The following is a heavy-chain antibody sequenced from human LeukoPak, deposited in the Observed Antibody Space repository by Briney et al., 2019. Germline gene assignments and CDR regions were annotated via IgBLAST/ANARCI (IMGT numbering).Heavy chain of an antibody. D-gene: IGHD3-22*01. CDR2: IIPILGIA. V-gene: IGHV1-69*04. CDR3: AITYYYDSSGYHYFDY. CDR1: GGTFSSYA. Sequence: SVKVSCKATGGTFSSYAISWVRQAPGQGLEWMGRIIPILGIANYAQKFQGRVTITADKSTSTAYMELSSLRSEDTAVYYCAITYYYDSSGYHYFDYWGQGTLVTVSS. J-gene: IGHJ4*02.